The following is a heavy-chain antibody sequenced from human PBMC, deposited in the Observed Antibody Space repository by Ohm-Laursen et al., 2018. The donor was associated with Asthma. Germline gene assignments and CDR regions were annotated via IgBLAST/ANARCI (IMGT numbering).Heavy chain of an antibody. V-gene: IGHV3-74*01. J-gene: IGHJ4*02. D-gene: IGHD3-10*01. CDR2: INGDGGIK. CDR3: AYEFGGSGDY. CDR1: GFTITNYW. Sequence: SLRLSCTASGFTITNYWMHWVRQAPGKGLVWVSRINGDGGIKSYAASVKGRFTISRDDAKNTVYLQMNSLRVDETAVYYCAYEFGGSGDYWGQGTLVTVSS.